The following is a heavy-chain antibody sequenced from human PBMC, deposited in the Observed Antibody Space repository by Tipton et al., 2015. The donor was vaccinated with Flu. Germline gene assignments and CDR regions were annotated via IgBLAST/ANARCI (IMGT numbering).Heavy chain of an antibody. CDR1: GFTFSSYW. D-gene: IGHD3-22*01. CDR3: AREVWPYYDSSGKPYEKAFDI. J-gene: IGHJ3*02. Sequence: SLRLSCAASGFTFSSYWMHWVRQAPGKGLVWVSRINSDGSSTSYADSVKGRFTISRDNAKNTLYLQMNSLRAEDTAVYYCAREVWPYYDSSGKPYEKAFDIWGQGTMVTVSS. CDR2: INSDGSST. V-gene: IGHV3-74*01.